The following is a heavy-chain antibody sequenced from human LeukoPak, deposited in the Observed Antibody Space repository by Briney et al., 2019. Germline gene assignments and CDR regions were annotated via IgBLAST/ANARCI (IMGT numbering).Heavy chain of an antibody. J-gene: IGHJ4*02. Sequence: GGSLRLSCAASGFTFSSYAMSWVRQAPGKGLEWISYIDRSSNTIYFADSVKGRFTISRDSAKNSLYLQMNSLRAEDTAVYFCADNLSRWGQGTLVTVSS. CDR2: IDRSSNTI. CDR1: GFTFSSYA. CDR3: ADNLSR. V-gene: IGHV3-48*04. D-gene: IGHD1-1*01.